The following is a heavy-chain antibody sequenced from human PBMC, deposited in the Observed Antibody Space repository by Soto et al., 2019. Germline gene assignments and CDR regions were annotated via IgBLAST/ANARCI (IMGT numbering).Heavy chain of an antibody. D-gene: IGHD3-22*01. CDR2: ISSSSSTI. CDR3: ARDSGLYYYDGPYYFDY. J-gene: IGHJ4*02. Sequence: EVQLVESGGGLVQPGGSLRLSCAASGFTFSSYSMNWVRQAPGKGLEWVSYISSSSSTIYYADSVKGRFTISRDNAKNSLYLQMNSLGDEDTAVYYCARDSGLYYYDGPYYFDYWGQGTLVSVSS. CDR1: GFTFSSYS. V-gene: IGHV3-48*02.